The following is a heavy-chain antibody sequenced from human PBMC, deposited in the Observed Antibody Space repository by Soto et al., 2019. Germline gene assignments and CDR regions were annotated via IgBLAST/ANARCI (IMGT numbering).Heavy chain of an antibody. J-gene: IGHJ6*02. CDR2: ISPADSNA. V-gene: IGHV5-51*01. CDR3: TRSTVGALMSPNYGLDV. CDR1: GGTFTSSW. D-gene: IGHD1-26*01. Sequence: GASLKISCNGSGGTFTSSWIGWVRQMPGKGLEWMGIISPADSNARYSPSFQGQVPISADKSISTAYLQWSSLKASDTAMYYCTRSTVGALMSPNYGLDVWGQGTTVTVSS.